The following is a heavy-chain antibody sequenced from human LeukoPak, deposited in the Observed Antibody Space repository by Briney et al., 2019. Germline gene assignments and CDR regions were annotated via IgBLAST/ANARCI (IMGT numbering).Heavy chain of an antibody. V-gene: IGHV1-69*02. J-gene: IGHJ5*02. CDR1: GYTFTGYY. Sequence: SVKVSCKASGYTFTGYYMHWVRQAPGRGLEWMGRIIPILGIANYAQKFQGRVTITTDKSTSTAYMELSSLRSEDTAVYYCARGYAYNWFDPWGQGTLVTVSS. CDR3: ARGYAYNWFDP. D-gene: IGHD2-2*01. CDR2: IIPILGIA.